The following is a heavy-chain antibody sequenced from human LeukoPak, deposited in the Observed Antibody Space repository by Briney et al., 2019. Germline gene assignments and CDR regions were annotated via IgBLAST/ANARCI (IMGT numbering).Heavy chain of an antibody. CDR3: ARYYDFWSGYLYYFDY. CDR2: ISSSSSYI. Sequence: PGGSLRLSCAASGFTFSSYSMNWVRQAPGKGLEWVSSISSSSSYIYYADPVKGRFTISRDNAKNSLYLQMNSLRAEDTAVYYCARYYDFWSGYLYYFDYWGQGTLVTVSS. CDR1: GFTFSSYS. J-gene: IGHJ4*02. D-gene: IGHD3-3*01. V-gene: IGHV3-21*01.